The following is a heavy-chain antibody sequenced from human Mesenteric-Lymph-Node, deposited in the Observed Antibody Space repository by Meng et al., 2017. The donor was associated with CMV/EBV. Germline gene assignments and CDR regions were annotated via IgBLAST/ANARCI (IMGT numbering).Heavy chain of an antibody. J-gene: IGHJ4*02. V-gene: IGHV1-8*01. CDR1: GYTFTSYD. CDR3: ATTFYYDSSGYNHFDY. CDR2: MNPNSGNT. D-gene: IGHD3-22*01. Sequence: ASVKVSCKASGYTFTSYDINWVRQATGQGLEWMGWMNPNSGNTGYAQKFQGRVTMTRNTSISTAYMELSSLRSEDTAVYYCATTFYYDSSGYNHFDYWGQGTLVTVSS.